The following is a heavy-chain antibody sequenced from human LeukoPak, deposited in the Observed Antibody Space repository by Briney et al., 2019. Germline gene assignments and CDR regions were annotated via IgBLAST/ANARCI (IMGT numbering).Heavy chain of an antibody. CDR2: IYSGGST. CDR3: ARERVENQQLVGGNY. D-gene: IGHD6-6*01. CDR1: GLTVSSNY. Sequence: GGSLRLSCAASGLTVSSNYMSWVRQAPGKGLEWVSVIYSGGSTYYADSVKGGFTISRDNSKNTLYLQMNRLRAEDTAVYYCARERVENQQLVGGNYWGQGTLVTVSS. V-gene: IGHV3-66*01. J-gene: IGHJ4*02.